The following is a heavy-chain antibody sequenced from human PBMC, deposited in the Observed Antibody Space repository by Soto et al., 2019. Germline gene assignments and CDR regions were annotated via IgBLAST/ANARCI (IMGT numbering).Heavy chain of an antibody. D-gene: IGHD2-2*01. J-gene: IGHJ6*02. V-gene: IGHV1-3*01. CDR3: ARTDCSSTSCYNYYYYGMDV. CDR1: GYSFTKYG. CDR2: INPGNGDT. Sequence: GASVKVSCNTSGYSFTKYGLHWVLQAPVQRLEWMGWINPGNGDTKYSQKFQGRVTITRDTSATTAYMELSSLRSEDSAVFYCARTDCSSTSCYNYYYYGMDVWGQGTTVTVSS.